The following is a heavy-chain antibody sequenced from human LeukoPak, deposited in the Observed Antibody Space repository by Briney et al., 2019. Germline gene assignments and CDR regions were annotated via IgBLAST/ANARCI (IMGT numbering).Heavy chain of an antibody. CDR2: INPSGGST. CDR3: AREVAAAGLFDY. D-gene: IGHD6-13*01. CDR1: EYTFTSYY. V-gene: IGHV1-46*01. Sequence: ASVKVSCKASEYTFTSYYMHWVRQAPGQGLEWMGIINPSGGSTSYAQKSQGRVTMTRDTSTSTVYMELSSLRSEDTAVYYCAREVAAAGLFDYWGQGTLVTVSS. J-gene: IGHJ4*02.